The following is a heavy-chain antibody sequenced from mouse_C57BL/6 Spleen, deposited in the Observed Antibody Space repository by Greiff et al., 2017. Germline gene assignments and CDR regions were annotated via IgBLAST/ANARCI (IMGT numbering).Heavy chain of an antibody. Sequence: QVQLQQPGTELVKPGASVKLSCKASGYTFTSYWMHWVKQRPGQGLEWIGNINPSNGGTNYNEKFKSKATLTVDKSYSKAYMQLSDLTCEDSAVYYCARFITTVAHDYWGQGTTLTVAS. V-gene: IGHV1-53*01. J-gene: IGHJ2*01. CDR1: GYTFTSYW. D-gene: IGHD1-1*01. CDR3: ARFITTVAHDY. CDR2: INPSNGGT.